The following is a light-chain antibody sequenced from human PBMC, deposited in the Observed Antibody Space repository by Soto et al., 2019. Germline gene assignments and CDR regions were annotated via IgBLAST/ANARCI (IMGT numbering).Light chain of an antibody. V-gene: IGKV3-20*01. CDR2: DAS. Sequence: EIVLTQSPGTLSLSPGERATLSCSARQSVSSSYLAWYQQKPGQAPRLLIYDASTMATGIPDRISGSGSETDFTRTLSRLEPEDFAVYYCQQYGSSPWTFGQGTRVEIK. CDR1: QSVSSSY. CDR3: QQYGSSPWT. J-gene: IGKJ1*01.